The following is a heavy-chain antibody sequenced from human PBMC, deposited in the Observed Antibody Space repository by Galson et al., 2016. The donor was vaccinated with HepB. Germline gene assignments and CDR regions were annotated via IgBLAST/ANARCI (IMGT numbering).Heavy chain of an antibody. V-gene: IGHV3-30*18. Sequence: SLRLSCAASGFTFSSYGMHWVRKAPGKGLEWVAFMSYDETTTYYADSVKGRFTISRDNSRNTLSLHMNSLRTEDTAVYFCPKSIVLLRRVFDSWGQGTLVTVSS. J-gene: IGHJ4*02. CDR1: GFTFSSYG. CDR3: PKSIVLLRRVFDS. CDR2: MSYDETTT. D-gene: IGHD2/OR15-2a*01.